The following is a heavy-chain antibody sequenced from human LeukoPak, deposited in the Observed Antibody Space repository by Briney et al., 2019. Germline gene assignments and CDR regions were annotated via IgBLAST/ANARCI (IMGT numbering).Heavy chain of an antibody. CDR3: ARDGQQLVLDY. V-gene: IGHV3-33*01. D-gene: IGHD6-13*01. CDR1: GFTFSSYG. CDR2: IWYDGSNK. Sequence: GGSLRLSCAASGFTFSSYGMHWVRQAPGKGLEWVAVIWYDGSNKYYADSVKGRFTISRDNSKNTPYLQMNSLRAEDTAVYYCARDGQQLVLDYWGQGTLVTVSS. J-gene: IGHJ4*02.